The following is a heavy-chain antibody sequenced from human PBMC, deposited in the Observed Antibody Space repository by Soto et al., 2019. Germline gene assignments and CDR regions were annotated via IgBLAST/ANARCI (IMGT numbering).Heavy chain of an antibody. J-gene: IGHJ5*02. CDR2: TYYSGIT. D-gene: IGHD5-18*01. Sequence: QVQLQESGPGLVKPSETLSLTCTVSGGSISSGGYFWSWIRQHPGKGLEWIGYTYYSGITYYNPSLKSRATISIDASKNQFYLKLSSVTAADTAVYYCARGRPDTALIASWGQGTLVTVSS. CDR1: GGSISSGGYF. CDR3: ARGRPDTALIAS. V-gene: IGHV4-31*03.